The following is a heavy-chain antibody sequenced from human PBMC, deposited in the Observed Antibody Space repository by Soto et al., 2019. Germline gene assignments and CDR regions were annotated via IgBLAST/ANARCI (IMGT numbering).Heavy chain of an antibody. Sequence: GGSLRLSCAVSGFTFEDYAMHWVRQAPGKGLEWVSGISWDSRSVAYADSVKGRFTISRDNAENSLHLQMNSLRAEDTAVYYCAKDSIRRSFSRSSTRARDAFDIWGQGTMVTVPS. CDR3: AKDSIRRSFSRSSTRARDAFDI. D-gene: IGHD6-6*01. J-gene: IGHJ3*02. CDR2: ISWDSRSV. V-gene: IGHV3-9*01. CDR1: GFTFEDYA.